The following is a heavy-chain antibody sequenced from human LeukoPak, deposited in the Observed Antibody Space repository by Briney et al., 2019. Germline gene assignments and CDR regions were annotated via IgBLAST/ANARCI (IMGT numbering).Heavy chain of an antibody. CDR2: ISYDGSNK. Sequence: GGSLRLSCAASGFTFSSYAMHWVRQAPGKGLEWVAVISYDGSNKYYADSVKGRFTISRDNSKNTLYLQMNSLRAEDTAAYYCARGASRGHDAFDIWGQGTMVTVSS. CDR3: ARGASRGHDAFDI. CDR1: GFTFSSYA. V-gene: IGHV3-30-3*01. J-gene: IGHJ3*02.